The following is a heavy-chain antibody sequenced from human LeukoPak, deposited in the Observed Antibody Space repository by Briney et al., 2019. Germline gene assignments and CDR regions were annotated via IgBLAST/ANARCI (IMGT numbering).Heavy chain of an antibody. V-gene: IGHV1-2*02. J-gene: IGHJ6*02. Sequence: GASVKVSCKASGYTFTGYYMHWVRQAPGQGLEWMGWINPNSGGTNYAQKFQGRVTMTRDTPISTAYMELSRLRSDDTAVYYCARGDTTVTTHLILSYYYYGMDVWGQGTTVTVSS. CDR2: INPNSGGT. D-gene: IGHD4-17*01. CDR3: ARGDTTVTTHLILSYYYYGMDV. CDR1: GYTFTGYY.